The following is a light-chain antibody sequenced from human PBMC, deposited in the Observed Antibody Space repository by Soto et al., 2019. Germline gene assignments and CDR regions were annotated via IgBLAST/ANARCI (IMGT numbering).Light chain of an antibody. CDR1: QSVSSNY. V-gene: IGKV3-20*01. CDR3: QQYGSSPPVT. CDR2: GAS. J-gene: IGKJ3*01. Sequence: EIVLTQSPGTLSLSPGERATLSCRASQSVSSNYLAWYQHKPGQAPRLLIYGASTRATGIPDRFSGSGSGTDFTLTISRLEPEDFAVYYCQQYGSSPPVTFGPGTKVDIK.